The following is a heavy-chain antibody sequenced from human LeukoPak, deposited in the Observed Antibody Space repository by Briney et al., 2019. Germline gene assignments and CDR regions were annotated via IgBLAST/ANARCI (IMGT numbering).Heavy chain of an antibody. Sequence: PGGSLRLSCGVSGFTFSSYSMCWVRQAPGKGLEWVSFISSSSSYIYYADSVKGRFTISRDNAKNSLYLQMNSLRAEDTTVYYCARGTMFPYYFDYWGQGTLVTVSS. CDR3: ARGTMFPYYFDY. J-gene: IGHJ4*02. V-gene: IGHV3-21*01. D-gene: IGHD3-10*02. CDR1: GFTFSSYS. CDR2: ISSSSSYI.